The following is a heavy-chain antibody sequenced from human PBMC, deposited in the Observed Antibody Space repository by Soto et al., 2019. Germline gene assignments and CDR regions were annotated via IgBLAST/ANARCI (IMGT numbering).Heavy chain of an antibody. CDR3: ARDFRYSGSYWVLDY. D-gene: IGHD1-26*01. J-gene: IGHJ4*02. Sequence: QVQLVESGGGVVQPGRSLRHSCAASGFTFSSYAMHWVRQAPGKGLEWVAVISYDGSNKYYADSVKGRFTISRDNSKNTLYLQMNSLRAEDTAVYYCARDFRYSGSYWVLDYWGQGTLVTVSS. CDR2: ISYDGSNK. CDR1: GFTFSSYA. V-gene: IGHV3-30-3*01.